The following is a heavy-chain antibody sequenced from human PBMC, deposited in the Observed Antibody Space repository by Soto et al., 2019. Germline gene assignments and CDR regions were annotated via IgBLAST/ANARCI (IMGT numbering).Heavy chain of an antibody. V-gene: IGHV3-23*01. J-gene: IGHJ4*02. CDR3: AKGYCSSTTCYGFLHYFDY. CDR2: ISASGGST. Sequence: GGSLRLSCAASGFTFSRYAMSWVREAPGKGLEWVSAISASGGSTYYADSVKGRFTISRDTSKNTLSLQMNSLRAEDTAVYYCAKGYCSSTTCYGFLHYFDYWGQGTLVTVSS. CDR1: GFTFSRYA. D-gene: IGHD2-2*01.